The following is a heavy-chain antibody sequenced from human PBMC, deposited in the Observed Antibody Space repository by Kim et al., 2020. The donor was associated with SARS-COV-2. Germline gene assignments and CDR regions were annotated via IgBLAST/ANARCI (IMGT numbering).Heavy chain of an antibody. V-gene: IGHV3-30*07. Sequence: DSVEGRFTLSRDNSQNTLYLQMNSLRAEDTAVYYCARDGVVVITTWYFDLWGRGTLVTVSS. D-gene: IGHD3-22*01. CDR3: ARDGVVVITTWYFDL. J-gene: IGHJ2*01.